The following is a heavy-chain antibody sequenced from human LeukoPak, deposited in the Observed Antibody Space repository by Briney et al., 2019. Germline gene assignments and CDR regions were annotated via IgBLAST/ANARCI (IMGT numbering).Heavy chain of an antibody. CDR1: GFTFSNYA. Sequence: SGGSLRLSCAASGFTFSNYAMTWVRQAPGKGLEWVSSISDSGGSTYYAASVKGRFTISRDNSKNTLYLQMNSLRAEDTALYYCAKEPTYFYGSGSFSHYFDYWGQGTLVTASS. D-gene: IGHD3-10*01. CDR2: ISDSGGST. CDR3: AKEPTYFYGSGSFSHYFDY. J-gene: IGHJ4*02. V-gene: IGHV3-23*01.